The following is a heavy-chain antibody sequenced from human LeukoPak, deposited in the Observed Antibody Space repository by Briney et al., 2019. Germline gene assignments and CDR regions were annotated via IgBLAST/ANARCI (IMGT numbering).Heavy chain of an antibody. CDR1: GGSISRGGYH. V-gene: IGHV4-31*03. J-gene: IGHJ4*02. D-gene: IGHD5-24*01. CDR2: IYNSGST. Sequence: SETLSLTCTVSGGSISRGGYHWSWIRQQPGKGLEWIGYIYNSGSTYYNPSLKSRVTISVDTSKNQFSLKLSSVTAADTAVYYCARTIRAPAHFDYWGQGTLVTVSS. CDR3: ARTIRAPAHFDY.